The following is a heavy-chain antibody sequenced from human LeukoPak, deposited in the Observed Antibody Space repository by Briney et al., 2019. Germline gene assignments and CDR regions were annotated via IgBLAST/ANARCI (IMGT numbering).Heavy chain of an antibody. CDR2: ISYDGSNK. Sequence: GGSLRLSCAASGFTFSSYAMLWVRQAPGKGLEWVAVISYDGSNKYYADSVKGRFTISRDNSKNTLYLQMNSLRAEDTAVYYCARGRPPSLRFLEWLLWRVAFDIWGQGTMVTVSS. D-gene: IGHD3-3*01. V-gene: IGHV3-30*04. J-gene: IGHJ3*02. CDR3: ARGRPPSLRFLEWLLWRVAFDI. CDR1: GFTFSSYA.